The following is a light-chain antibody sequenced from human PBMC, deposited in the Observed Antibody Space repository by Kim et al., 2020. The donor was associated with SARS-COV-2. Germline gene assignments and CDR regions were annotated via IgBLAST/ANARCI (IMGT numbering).Light chain of an antibody. Sequence: DVQMTQSPSSLSASVGDRVTITCRASQGISNYLAWFQQRPGKVPTLLICGASTLQSGVPSRFSGSGSGTDFTLTISSLQPEDVGTYYCQKYDSAPRMFGPGTKVDIK. CDR3: QKYDSAPRM. CDR2: GAS. V-gene: IGKV1-27*01. CDR1: QGISNY. J-gene: IGKJ3*01.